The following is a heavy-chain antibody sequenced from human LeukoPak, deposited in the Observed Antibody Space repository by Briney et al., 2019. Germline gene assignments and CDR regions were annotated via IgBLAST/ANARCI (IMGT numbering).Heavy chain of an antibody. Sequence: GGSLRLSCAASGFTFSSYGMHWVRQAPGKGPEWVAFIRYDGSNKYYADSVKGRFTVSRDNSKNTLYLQMNSLRAEDTAVYYCAKATMVRGVDISYYYYGMDVWGQGTTVTVSS. CDR3: AKATMVRGVDISYYYYGMDV. CDR1: GFTFSSYG. CDR2: IRYDGSNK. V-gene: IGHV3-30*02. D-gene: IGHD3-10*01. J-gene: IGHJ6*02.